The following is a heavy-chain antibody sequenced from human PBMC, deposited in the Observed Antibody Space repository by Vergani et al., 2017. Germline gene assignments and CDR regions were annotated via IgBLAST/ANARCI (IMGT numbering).Heavy chain of an antibody. Sequence: QVQLQESGPGLVKPSETLSLTCTVSGGSISSYYWSWIRQPPGKGLEWIGYIYYSGSTNYNPSLKSRVTISVDTSKNQFSLKLSSVTDADTAVYYCAKDHYDSLTGYYNGGWGQGTLVTVSS. J-gene: IGHJ4*02. CDR1: GGSISSYY. D-gene: IGHD3-9*01. CDR3: AKDHYDSLTGYYNGG. V-gene: IGHV4-59*12. CDR2: IYYSGST.